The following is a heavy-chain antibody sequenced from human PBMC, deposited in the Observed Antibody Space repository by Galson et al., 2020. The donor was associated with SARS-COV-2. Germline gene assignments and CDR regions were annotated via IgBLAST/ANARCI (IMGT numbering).Heavy chain of an antibody. V-gene: IGHV4-59*01. CDR1: GNSMTNSY. Sequence: SQTLSLTCTVSGNSMTNSYWSWIRQPPGKGLEWIGCISHSGSTDYNPSLKSRVTISIDTSKNQFSLRLTSVTAADTAIYYCAREFSTSSYYFNYWGQGTLVTVSS. J-gene: IGHJ4*02. CDR3: AREFSTSSYYFNY. CDR2: ISHSGST. D-gene: IGHD6-6*01.